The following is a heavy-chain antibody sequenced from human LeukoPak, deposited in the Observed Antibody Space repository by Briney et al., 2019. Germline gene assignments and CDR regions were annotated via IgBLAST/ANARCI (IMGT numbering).Heavy chain of an antibody. Sequence: PSETLSLTCTVSGGSISSYYWSWLRQPAGKEPEWIGRIYPLETTNYNPSLKSRVAISVDTSKNQFSLKLSSVTAADTAVYYCARVAVAGYYFDYWGQGTLVTVSS. CDR1: GGSISSYY. J-gene: IGHJ4*02. CDR2: IYPLETT. D-gene: IGHD6-19*01. CDR3: ARVAVAGYYFDY. V-gene: IGHV4-4*07.